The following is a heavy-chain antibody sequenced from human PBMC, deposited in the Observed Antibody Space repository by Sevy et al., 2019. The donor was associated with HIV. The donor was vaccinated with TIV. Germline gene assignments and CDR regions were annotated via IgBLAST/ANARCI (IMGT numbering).Heavy chain of an antibody. D-gene: IGHD3-16*01. CDR3: ARQGSYRCDY. Sequence: GESLKISCKGSGYSFTTYWIGWVRQMPRKGLEWMGLVSGGGSDIRYSPPFQGHVTISADRSISVAYLQWSSLKASDTAMYYCARQGSYRCDYWGQGTLVTVSS. V-gene: IGHV5-51*01. J-gene: IGHJ4*02. CDR2: VSGGGSDI. CDR1: GYSFTTYW.